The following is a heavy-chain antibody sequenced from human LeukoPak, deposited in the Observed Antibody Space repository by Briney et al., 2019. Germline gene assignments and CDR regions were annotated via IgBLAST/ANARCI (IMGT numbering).Heavy chain of an antibody. J-gene: IGHJ3*01. CDR1: GVTFSGSA. D-gene: IGHD3-16*02. Sequence: AGSLTLSCAASGVTFSGSATSWGRQAPGEGVEWVSLISYMGANSYYTDSVRGGFTISRDNSKDTLFLQMNSLRAEDTAIYYCATDMQLSNWGLGTIVSSSS. V-gene: IGHV3-23*01. CDR2: ISYMGANS. CDR3: ATDMQLSN.